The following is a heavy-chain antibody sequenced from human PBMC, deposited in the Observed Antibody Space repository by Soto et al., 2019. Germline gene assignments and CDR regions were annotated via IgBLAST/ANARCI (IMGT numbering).Heavy chain of an antibody. V-gene: IGHV4-30-4*01. CDR3: ARDLGITGTTGNYGMDV. CDR1: VACINSGDYY. Sequence: SETLSLTCTFSVACINSGDYYWSWIRQPRGKGLEWIGYIYYSGSTYYNPSLKSRVTISVDTSKNQFSLKLSSVTAADTAVYYCARDLGITGTTGNYGMDVWGQGTTVTVSS. CDR2: IYYSGST. D-gene: IGHD1-7*01. J-gene: IGHJ6*02.